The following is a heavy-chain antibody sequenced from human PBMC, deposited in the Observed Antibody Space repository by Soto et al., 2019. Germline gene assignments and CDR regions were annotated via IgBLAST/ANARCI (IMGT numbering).Heavy chain of an antibody. J-gene: IGHJ4*02. CDR3: ARGPSPLAY. D-gene: IGHD6-6*01. CDR2: TYYRSKWYS. Sequence: PSQTLSLTCAISGGSVSSNTVAWNWIRQSPSRGLEWLGRTYYRSKWYSYYAGSVRSRITINADTSKNQFSLHLNSVTPHDTGVYYCARGPSPLAYWGRGTVVTVSS. CDR1: GGSVSSNTVA. V-gene: IGHV6-1*01.